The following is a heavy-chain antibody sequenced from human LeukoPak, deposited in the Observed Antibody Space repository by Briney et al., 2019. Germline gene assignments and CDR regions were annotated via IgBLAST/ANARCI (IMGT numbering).Heavy chain of an antibody. D-gene: IGHD3-22*01. CDR2: VSSSGSTI. J-gene: IGHJ4*02. Sequence: PGGSLRLSCAASGFTFSDYYMNWIRRAPGKGLEWVSYVSSSGSTIYYADSVRGRFTISRDNAKNSLYLQMNSLRAEDTAVYYCARATVLSGYSSDYWGQGTLVTVSS. CDR1: GFTFSDYY. V-gene: IGHV3-11*01. CDR3: ARATVLSGYSSDY.